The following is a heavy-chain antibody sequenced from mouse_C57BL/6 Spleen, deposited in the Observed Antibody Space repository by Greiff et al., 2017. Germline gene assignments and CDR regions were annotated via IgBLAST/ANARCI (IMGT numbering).Heavy chain of an antibody. V-gene: IGHV1-72*01. D-gene: IGHD2-5*01. CDR2: IDPHSGGT. CDR1: GYTFTSYW. Sequence: QVQLQQPGAELVKPGASVKLSCKASGYTFTSYWMHWVKQRPGRGLEWIGRIDPHSGGTKYNEKFKSKATLTVDKPSSTAYMQLSSLTSEDSAVYYCARLGSNYYYAMDYWGQGTSVTVSS. J-gene: IGHJ4*01. CDR3: ARLGSNYYYAMDY.